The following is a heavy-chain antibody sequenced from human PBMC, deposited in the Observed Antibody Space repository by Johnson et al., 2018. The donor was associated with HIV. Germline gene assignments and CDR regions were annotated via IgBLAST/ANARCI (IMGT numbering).Heavy chain of an antibody. Sequence: QVQLVESGGGVVQPGRSLRLSCAASGFTFSSYAMHWVRQAPGKGLEWVAVISYDGSNKYYADSVKGRFTISRDNSKNTLYLQRNSLRADDTAVYYCAREREQQLVLGVDAFDIWGQGTMVTVSS. D-gene: IGHD6-13*01. CDR2: ISYDGSNK. CDR1: GFTFSSYA. CDR3: AREREQQLVLGVDAFDI. V-gene: IGHV3-30-3*01. J-gene: IGHJ3*02.